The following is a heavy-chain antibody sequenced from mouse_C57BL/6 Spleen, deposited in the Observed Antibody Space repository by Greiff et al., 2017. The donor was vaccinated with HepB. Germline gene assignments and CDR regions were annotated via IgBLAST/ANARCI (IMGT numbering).Heavy chain of an antibody. CDR3: ARFYYGYDERGYYAMDY. V-gene: IGHV1-81*01. CDR2: IYPRSGNT. J-gene: IGHJ4*01. D-gene: IGHD2-2*01. Sequence: VQLQESGAELARPGASVKLSCKASGYTFTSYGISWVKQRTGQGLEWIGEIYPRSGNTYYNEKFKGKATLTADKSSSTAYMGLRSLTSEDSAVYFCARFYYGYDERGYYAMDYWGQGTSVTVSS. CDR1: GYTFTSYG.